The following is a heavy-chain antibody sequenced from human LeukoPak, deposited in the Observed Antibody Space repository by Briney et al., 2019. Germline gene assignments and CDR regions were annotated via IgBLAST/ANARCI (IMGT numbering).Heavy chain of an antibody. CDR1: GFTFSRFW. Sequence: GGSLRLSCAVSGFTFSRFWMSWVRQAPGKGLEWVANIKEDGSEKYYVDSVKGRFTISRDNAKNSLHVQMNSLRAEDTAVYYCARVVSGYDARDYWGQGTLVTVSS. V-gene: IGHV3-7*01. CDR2: IKEDGSEK. CDR3: ARVVSGYDARDY. D-gene: IGHD5-12*01. J-gene: IGHJ4*02.